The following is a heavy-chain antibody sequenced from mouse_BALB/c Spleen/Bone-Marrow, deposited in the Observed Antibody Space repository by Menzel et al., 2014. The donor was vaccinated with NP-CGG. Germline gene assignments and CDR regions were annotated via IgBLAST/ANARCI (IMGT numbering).Heavy chain of an antibody. CDR3: ARINYGSRRYWYFDV. D-gene: IGHD1-1*01. CDR1: GFSLTTYG. V-gene: IGHV2-2*02. J-gene: IGHJ1*01. Sequence: VQLVESGPGLVQPSQRLSIPCTVSGFSLTTYGVHWVRPSPGKGLEWLGVIWSGGSTDYNAAFISRLSISKDNSKSQVFFKMNSLQANDTAIYYCARINYGSRRYWYFDVWGAGTTVTVSS. CDR2: IWSGGST.